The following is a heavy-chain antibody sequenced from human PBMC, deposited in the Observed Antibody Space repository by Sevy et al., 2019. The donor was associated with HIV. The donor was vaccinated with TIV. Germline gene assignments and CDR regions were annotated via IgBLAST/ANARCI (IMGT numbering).Heavy chain of an antibody. CDR3: VKDPHYDFFDY. D-gene: IGHD3-10*01. J-gene: IGHJ4*02. Sequence: GGSLRLSCAASGFNFSPYGMHWVRQAPGKGLEWVSFIGYDGNKIFYADSVRGRFTVSRDNSKNTLYLQMNSLNTEDTAVYYCVKDPHYDFFDYWGQGILVTVSS. CDR1: GFNFSPYG. V-gene: IGHV3-30*02. CDR2: IGYDGNKI.